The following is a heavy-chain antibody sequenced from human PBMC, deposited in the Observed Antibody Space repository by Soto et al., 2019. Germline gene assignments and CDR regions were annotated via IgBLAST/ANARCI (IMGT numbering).Heavy chain of an antibody. CDR2: ISYDGSNK. Sequence: PGGSLRLYCAASGFTFSSYGMHWVRQAPGKGLEWVAVISYDGSNKYYADSVKGRFTISRDNSKNTLYLQMNSLRAEDTAVYYCAKDSIGAYDILTGYYMVYYYYGMDVWGQGTTVTVSS. CDR3: AKDSIGAYDILTGYYMVYYYYGMDV. J-gene: IGHJ6*02. V-gene: IGHV3-30*18. D-gene: IGHD3-9*01. CDR1: GFTFSSYG.